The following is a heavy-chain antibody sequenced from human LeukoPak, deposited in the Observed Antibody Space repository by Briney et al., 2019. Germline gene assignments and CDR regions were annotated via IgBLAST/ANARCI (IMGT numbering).Heavy chain of an antibody. CDR2: INPNSGGT. D-gene: IGHD6-13*01. CDR1: GYTFTGYY. Sequence: ASVKVSCKASGYTFTGYYMHWVRQAPGQGLEWMGWINPNSGGTNYAQKFQGRVTMTRDTSISTAYMELSRLRSDDTAVYYCARQFEKAAAGSDPSYCFDYWGQGTLVTVSS. CDR3: ARQFEKAAAGSDPSYCFDY. J-gene: IGHJ4*02. V-gene: IGHV1-2*02.